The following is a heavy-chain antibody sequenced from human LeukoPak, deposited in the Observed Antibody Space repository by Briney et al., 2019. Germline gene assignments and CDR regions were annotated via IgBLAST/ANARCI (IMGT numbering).Heavy chain of an antibody. V-gene: IGHV4-39*01. Sequence: SETLPLTCTVSGGSISSSRYYWGWLRQPPGKGLEWIGSIYYSGNTYYSPSLKSRVTMSVDTSKNQFSLKLTSVTAADTAVYYCARPATFYYYYMDVWGKGTTVTVS. CDR2: IYYSGNT. CDR3: ARPATFYYYYMDV. CDR1: GGSISSSRYY. J-gene: IGHJ6*03. D-gene: IGHD5-12*01.